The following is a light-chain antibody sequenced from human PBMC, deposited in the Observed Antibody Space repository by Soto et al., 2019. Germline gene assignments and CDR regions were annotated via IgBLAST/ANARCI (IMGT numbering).Light chain of an antibody. CDR1: QGISSY. CDR3: QQYYSYLWT. V-gene: IGKV1-8*01. Sequence: AIRMTQSPSSFSASTGDRVTITCRASQGISSYLAWYQQKPGKAPKLLIYAASTLQSGVPSRFSGSGSGTDFTLTISCLQSEVFATYYCQQYYSYLWTFGQGTKVEIK. J-gene: IGKJ1*01. CDR2: AAS.